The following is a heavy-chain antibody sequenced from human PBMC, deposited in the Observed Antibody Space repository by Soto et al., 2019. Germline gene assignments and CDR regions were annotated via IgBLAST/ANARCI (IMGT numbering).Heavy chain of an antibody. J-gene: IGHJ1*01. CDR1: GYSLNELC. D-gene: IGHD3-10*01. CDR3: ATDLGVALAPLSILYFQQ. V-gene: IGHV1-24*01. CDR2: FDPEEGKM. Sequence: GASVKVSCKVSGYSLNELCMHWVRQPPGKGLEWIGGFDPEEGKMIYAQNFQGRVTMTEDTSTDTAYMELNSPTSEDTAIYYCATDLGVALAPLSILYFQQWGQGTVVTVSS.